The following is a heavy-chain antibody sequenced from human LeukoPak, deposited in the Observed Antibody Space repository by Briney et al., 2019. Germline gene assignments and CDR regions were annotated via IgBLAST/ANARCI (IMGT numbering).Heavy chain of an antibody. V-gene: IGHV4-31*03. CDR2: IYYSGST. D-gene: IGHD4-17*01. J-gene: IGHJ6*02. CDR3: AREGSYGDYYYYYGMDV. CDR1: GGSLSSGGYY. Sequence: SETLSLTCTVSGGSLSSGGYYWRWLRQHPGTGLEWIGYIYYSGSTYYNPSLKSRVTISVDTSKNQFSLKLSSVTAADTAVYYCAREGSYGDYYYYYGMDVWGQGTTVTVSS.